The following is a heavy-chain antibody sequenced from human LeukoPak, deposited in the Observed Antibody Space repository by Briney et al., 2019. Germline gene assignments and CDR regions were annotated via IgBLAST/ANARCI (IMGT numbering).Heavy chain of an antibody. D-gene: IGHD3-9*01. Sequence: ASVKVSCKASGYTFTGYYMHWVRQAPGQGLEWMGWINPNSGGTNYAQKFQGRVTMTRDTSISTAYMELSRLRSDDTAVYYCARGAGILTGPNYYYMDVWGKGTTVTISS. J-gene: IGHJ6*03. V-gene: IGHV1-2*02. CDR2: INPNSGGT. CDR1: GYTFTGYY. CDR3: ARGAGILTGPNYYYMDV.